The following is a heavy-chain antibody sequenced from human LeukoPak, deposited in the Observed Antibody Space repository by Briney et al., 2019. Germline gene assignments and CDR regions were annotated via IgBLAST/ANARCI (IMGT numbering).Heavy chain of an antibody. CDR3: AKGGWLDN. D-gene: IGHD6-19*01. V-gene: IGHV4-61*01. Sequence: SETLSLTCTVSNGSVSSGSSYWSWIRQPPGKGLEWIGYIYYSGSTDYNPSLKSRVTISVDTSKNKLSLKLTSVTAADTAVYYCAKGGWLDNWGQGTQVTVSS. CDR1: NGSVSSGSSY. J-gene: IGHJ4*02. CDR2: IYYSGST.